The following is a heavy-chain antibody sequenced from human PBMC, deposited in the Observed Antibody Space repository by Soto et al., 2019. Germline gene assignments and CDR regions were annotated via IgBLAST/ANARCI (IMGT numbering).Heavy chain of an antibody. V-gene: IGHV1-3*01. J-gene: IGHJ6*03. CDR2: INAGNGNT. Sequence: ASVKVSCKAPGGTFSSYAISCVRQAPGQRLEWMGWINAGNGNTKYSQKFQGRVTITRDTSASTAYMELSSLRSEDTAVYYCARAGPPGTYYYYMAVWGKGTTVTVSS. CDR1: GGTFSSYA. CDR3: ARAGPPGTYYYYMAV.